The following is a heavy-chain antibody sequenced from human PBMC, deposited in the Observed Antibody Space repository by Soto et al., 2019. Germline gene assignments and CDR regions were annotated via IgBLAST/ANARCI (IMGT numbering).Heavy chain of an antibody. CDR3: ASLTMVRGVINYYYYGMDV. CDR2: IIPIFGTA. V-gene: IGHV1-69*06. J-gene: IGHJ6*02. CDR1: GGTFSSYA. D-gene: IGHD3-10*01. Sequence: QVQLVQSGAEVKKPGSSVKVSCKASGGTFSSYAISWVRQAPGQGLEWMGGIIPIFGTANYAQKFQGRVTITADKSTSTAYRELSSLRSEDTAVYYCASLTMVRGVINYYYYGMDVWGQGTTVTVSS.